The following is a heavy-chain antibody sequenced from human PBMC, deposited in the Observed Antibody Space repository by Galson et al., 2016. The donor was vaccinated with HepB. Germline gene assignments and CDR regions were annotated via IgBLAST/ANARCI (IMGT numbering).Heavy chain of an antibody. V-gene: IGHV4-39*01. D-gene: IGHD5-18*01. CDR1: GGSISSTSYY. Sequence: SETLSLTCTVSGGSISSTSYYWGWIRQPPGKGLEWIGSIYFSGSTYFNPSLKSRVTISVDTSKNQFSLKLTSVTAADTAVYYCARHGYGYTYGNNWFDPWGQGTLVTVPS. CDR2: IYFSGST. J-gene: IGHJ5*02. CDR3: ARHGYGYTYGNNWFDP.